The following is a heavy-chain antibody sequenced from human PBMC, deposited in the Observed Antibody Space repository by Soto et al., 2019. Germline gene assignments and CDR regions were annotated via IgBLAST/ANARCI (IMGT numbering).Heavy chain of an antibody. D-gene: IGHD3-22*01. J-gene: IGHJ4*02. CDR3: ARSSSDSSGFRQ. CDR2: ISHSGTT. Sequence: PSETLSLTCAVSGDSFNSRFWWSWVRQPPGKGLEWLGEISHSGTTYYNPSLKSRLTISVDKSKTQFSLNLHSVTAADTAMYYCARSSSDSSGFRQWGQGTLVTVSS. V-gene: IGHV4-4*02. CDR1: GDSFNSRFW.